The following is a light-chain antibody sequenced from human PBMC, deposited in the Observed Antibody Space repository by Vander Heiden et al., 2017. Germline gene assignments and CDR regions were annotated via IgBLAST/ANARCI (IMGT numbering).Light chain of an antibody. CDR3: QQRSNWPLT. V-gene: IGKV3-11*01. CDR2: DAS. CDR1: QNVSSY. Sequence: ELVLTQSPDTLSLSPRARATLSCRASQNVSSYLAWYQQKPGQAPRLLIYDASNRATGIPARFSGSGSGTDFTLTISSLEPEDFAVYYCQQRSNWPLTFGGGTKVEIK. J-gene: IGKJ4*01.